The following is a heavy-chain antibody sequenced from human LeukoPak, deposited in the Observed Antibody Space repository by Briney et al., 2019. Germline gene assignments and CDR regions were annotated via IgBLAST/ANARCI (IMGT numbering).Heavy chain of an antibody. V-gene: IGHV3-23*01. CDR2: ISGSGGST. CDR1: GFTFSSYA. Sequence: PGGSLRLSCAASGFTFSSYAMSWVRQAPGKGLEWVSAISGSGGSTYYADSVKGRFTISRDNSKNTLYLQMNSLRAEDTAVYYCARVFPDRRTTDKLSVSANTNSNFDYWGQGTLVTVSS. J-gene: IGHJ4*02. D-gene: IGHD1-1*01. CDR3: ARVFPDRRTTDKLSVSANTNSNFDY.